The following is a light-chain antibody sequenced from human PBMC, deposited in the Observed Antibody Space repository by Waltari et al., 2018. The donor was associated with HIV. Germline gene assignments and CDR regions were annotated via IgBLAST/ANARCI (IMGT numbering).Light chain of an antibody. CDR3: QQYGSSPS. CDR2: GAS. Sequence: EIVLTQSPGTLSLSTGERANISCRASQSVSSSYLAWYQQKPGQAPRLLIYGASSRATGIPDRFSGSGSGTDFTLTISRLEPEDFAVYYCQQYGSSPSFGQGTKLEIK. J-gene: IGKJ2*03. CDR1: QSVSSSY. V-gene: IGKV3-20*01.